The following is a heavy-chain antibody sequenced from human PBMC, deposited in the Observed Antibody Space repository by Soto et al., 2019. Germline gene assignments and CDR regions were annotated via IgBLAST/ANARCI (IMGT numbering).Heavy chain of an antibody. V-gene: IGHV3-7*01. Sequence: EVQVVESGGGLVQPGGSLRLSCAGSGFTFGRHWMTWVRQAPGKGLEWVANIKEDGSEIYYVDSVKGRFTISRDNAKNSVYLQMNSLRAEDTALYYCARDTYGDNGHVLDYWGQGTLVTVCS. CDR2: IKEDGSEI. CDR3: ARDTYGDNGHVLDY. D-gene: IGHD4-17*01. J-gene: IGHJ4*02. CDR1: GFTFGRHW.